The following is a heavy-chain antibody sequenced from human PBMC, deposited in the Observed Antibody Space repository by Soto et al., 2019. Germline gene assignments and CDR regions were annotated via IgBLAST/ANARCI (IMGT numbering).Heavy chain of an antibody. J-gene: IGHJ4*02. D-gene: IGHD2-21*02. CDR1: GFTFSSYA. Sequence: GGSLRLSCAASGFTFSSYAMHWVRQAPGKGLEWVAVISYDGSNKYYADSVKGRFTISRDNSKNTLYLQMNSLRAEDTAVYYCARDSRLTKHIVVVTATFDYWGQGTLVTVSS. V-gene: IGHV3-30-3*01. CDR3: ARDSRLTKHIVVVTATFDY. CDR2: ISYDGSNK.